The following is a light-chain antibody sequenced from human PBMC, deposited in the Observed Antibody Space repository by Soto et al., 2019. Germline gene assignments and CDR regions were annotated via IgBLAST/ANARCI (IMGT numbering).Light chain of an antibody. CDR1: QRVSSTY. Sequence: EIVLTQSPGTLSLSPGERATLSCRASQRVSSTYLAWYQQRPGQAPSLLIYGASNTATGIPDMFSGSGSGTDFTLTISRLEPEYIAVYYCQQYGSSPYTFGQGTKLEIK. CDR3: QQYGSSPYT. V-gene: IGKV3-20*01. CDR2: GAS. J-gene: IGKJ2*01.